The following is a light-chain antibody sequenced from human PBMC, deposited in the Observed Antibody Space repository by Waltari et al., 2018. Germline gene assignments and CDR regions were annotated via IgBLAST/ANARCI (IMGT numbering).Light chain of an antibody. V-gene: IGKV3-20*01. J-gene: IGKJ3*01. CDR1: QNVNQKS. CDR3: ERYSRSDT. Sequence: EIVLTQSPGTLSSSPGETVNISCRSSQNVNQKSLAWYRHKPGLAPRLLIYETSVTATGIPDRCSGTGSGTEFTLTSSRREPEDFEVDYWERYSRSDTVGPGRKVEIK. CDR2: ETS.